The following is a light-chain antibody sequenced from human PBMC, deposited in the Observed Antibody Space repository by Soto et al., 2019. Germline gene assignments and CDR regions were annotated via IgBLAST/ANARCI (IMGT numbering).Light chain of an antibody. CDR3: QQRSTWPYT. Sequence: EILLAQSPATPSLSPGERATLSSKASKDVSIFLAWYKQKPGQAPRLLIHDASNRATGVPARFSGSGSGRDFTLTITSLEPEDFAVYYCQQRSTWPYTFGQGTKLEV. J-gene: IGKJ2*01. CDR1: KDVSIF. V-gene: IGKV3-11*02. CDR2: DAS.